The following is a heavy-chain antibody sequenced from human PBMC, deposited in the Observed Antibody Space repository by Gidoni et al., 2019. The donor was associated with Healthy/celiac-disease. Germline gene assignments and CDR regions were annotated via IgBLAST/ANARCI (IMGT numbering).Heavy chain of an antibody. CDR2: IYYSGST. V-gene: IGHV4-59*01. D-gene: IGHD3-22*01. CDR3: ASHPIYDSTDY. Sequence: VPLPESGPGLVNPSETLSLTCTVSGGSISSYYWSWIRQPPGKGLEWIGYIYYSGSTNYNPSLKSRVTISVDTSKNQFSLKLSSVTAADTAVYYCASHPIYDSTDYWGQGTLVTVSS. J-gene: IGHJ4*02. CDR1: GGSISSYY.